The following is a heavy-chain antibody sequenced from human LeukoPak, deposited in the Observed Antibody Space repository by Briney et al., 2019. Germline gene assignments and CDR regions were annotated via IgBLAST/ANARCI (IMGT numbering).Heavy chain of an antibody. V-gene: IGHV3-66*01. CDR2: IYSGGST. CDR3: ARGGSGSYYFDY. D-gene: IGHD1-26*01. J-gene: IGHJ4*02. Sequence: GGSLRLSCAASGFTVSSNYMSWVRQAPGKGLEWVSVIYSGGSTYYADSVKGRFTISRDNSKNTLYLQVNSLRAEDTAVYYCARGGSGSYYFDYWGQGTLVTVSS. CDR1: GFTVSSNY.